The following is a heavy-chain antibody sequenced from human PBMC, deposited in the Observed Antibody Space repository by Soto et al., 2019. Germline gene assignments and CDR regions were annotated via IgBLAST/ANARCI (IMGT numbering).Heavy chain of an antibody. Sequence: ASVKVSCKASGGTFSSYAISWVRQAPGQGLEWMGGIIPIFGTANYAQKFQGRVTITADESTSTAYMELSSLRSEDTAVYYCAIPLGGATNSVWFDPWGQGTLVTVSS. V-gene: IGHV1-69*13. D-gene: IGHD1-26*01. CDR3: AIPLGGATNSVWFDP. J-gene: IGHJ5*02. CDR2: IIPIFGTA. CDR1: GGTFSSYA.